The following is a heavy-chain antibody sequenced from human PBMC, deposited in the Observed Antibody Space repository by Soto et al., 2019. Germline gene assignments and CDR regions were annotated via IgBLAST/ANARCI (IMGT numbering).Heavy chain of an antibody. Sequence: SETLSLTCTVSGGSISSYYWSWIRQPPGKGLEWIGYIYYSGSTNYNPSLKSRVTISVDTSKNQFSLKLGSVTAADTAVYYCARALYYYGSGSYYNHYYYMDVWGKGTTVTVSS. CDR1: GGSISSYY. V-gene: IGHV4-59*01. J-gene: IGHJ6*03. CDR2: IYYSGST. CDR3: ARALYYYGSGSYYNHYYYMDV. D-gene: IGHD3-10*01.